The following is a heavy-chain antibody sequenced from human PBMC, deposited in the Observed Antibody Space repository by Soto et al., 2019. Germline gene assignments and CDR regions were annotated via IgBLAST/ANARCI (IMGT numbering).Heavy chain of an antibody. CDR2: IRSKAYGGTT. CDR1: GFTFGDYA. V-gene: IGHV3-49*03. J-gene: IGHJ6*04. D-gene: IGHD3-3*01. CDR3: TRGITIPPGDV. Sequence: EVQLVESGGGLVQPGRSLRLSCTASGFTFGDYAMSWFRQSPGKGLEWVGFIRSKAYGGTTEYAASVKGRFTISRDDSESIAYLQMNSLKTEDTAVYYCTRGITIPPGDVWGKGTTVTVSS.